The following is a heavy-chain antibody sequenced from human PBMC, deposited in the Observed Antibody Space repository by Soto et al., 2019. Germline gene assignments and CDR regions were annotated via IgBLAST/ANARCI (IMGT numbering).Heavy chain of an antibody. CDR2: ISSSGSTR. CDR1: GFTFRSYE. D-gene: IGHD3-22*01. CDR3: AVTTYYDNSGPYYFDY. J-gene: IGHJ4*02. Sequence: LRLSCAGTGFTFRSYEMNWVRQAPGKGLEWLSYISSSGSTRNYADSLKCRFTISRDNARNSLYLQMNSLRAEDTAVYYCAVTTYYDNSGPYYFDYWGQGILVTVSS. V-gene: IGHV3-48*03.